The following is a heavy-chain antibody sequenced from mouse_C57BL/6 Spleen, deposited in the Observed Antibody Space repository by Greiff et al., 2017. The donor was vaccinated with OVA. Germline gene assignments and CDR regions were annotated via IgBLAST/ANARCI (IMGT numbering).Heavy chain of an antibody. D-gene: IGHD5-5*01. J-gene: IGHJ4*01. CDR3: TRALPFYAMDY. V-gene: IGHV5-9-1*02. CDR2: ISSGGDYI. Sequence: EVKLVESGEGLVKPGGSLKLSCAASGFTFSSYAMSWVRQTPEKRLEWVAYISSGGDYIYYADTVKGRFTISRDNARNTLYLQMSSLKSEDTAMYYCTRALPFYAMDYWGQGTSVTVSS. CDR1: GFTFSSYA.